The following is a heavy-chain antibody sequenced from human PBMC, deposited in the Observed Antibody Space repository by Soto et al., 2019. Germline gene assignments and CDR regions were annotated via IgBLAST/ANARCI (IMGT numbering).Heavy chain of an antibody. Sequence: QVQLVESGGGVVQPGRSLRLSCAASGFTFSTYGMHWVRQAPGKGLEWVAVISYDGSNKYYADSVKGRFTISRDNPKNSLYLQMSSLRAEDTAVYYWAKGFSYSVIDYWGQGPLVTVSS. J-gene: IGHJ4*02. V-gene: IGHV3-30*18. CDR2: ISYDGSNK. CDR1: GFTFSTYG. CDR3: AKGFSYSVIDY. D-gene: IGHD5-18*01.